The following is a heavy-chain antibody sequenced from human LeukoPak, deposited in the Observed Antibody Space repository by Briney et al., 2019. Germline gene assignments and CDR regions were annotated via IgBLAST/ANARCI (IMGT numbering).Heavy chain of an antibody. CDR3: ARQFYDLWSGYPENYYYYYYMDV. J-gene: IGHJ6*03. D-gene: IGHD3-3*01. V-gene: IGHV4-4*09. Sequence: SETLSLTCTVSGGSISSYYWSWIRQPPGKGLEWIGYIYTSGSTNYNPSLKSRATISVDTSKNQFSLKLSSVTAADTAVYYCARQFYDLWSGYPENYYYYYYMDVWGKGTTVTVSS. CDR1: GGSISSYY. CDR2: IYTSGST.